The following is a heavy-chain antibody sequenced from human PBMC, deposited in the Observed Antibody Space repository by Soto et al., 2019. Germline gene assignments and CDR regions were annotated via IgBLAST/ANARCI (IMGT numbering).Heavy chain of an antibody. CDR2: INHSGST. J-gene: IGHJ4*02. CDR3: ARGLNGVGTGGHELPYYFDY. Sequence: SETLSLTCAVYGGSFSGYYWSWIRQPPGKGLEWIGEINHSGSTNYNPSLKSRVTISVETSKNQFSLKLSSVTAADTAVDYCARGLNGVGTGGHELPYYFDYWGQGTLVTVSS. CDR1: GGSFSGYY. V-gene: IGHV4-34*01. D-gene: IGHD2-8*01.